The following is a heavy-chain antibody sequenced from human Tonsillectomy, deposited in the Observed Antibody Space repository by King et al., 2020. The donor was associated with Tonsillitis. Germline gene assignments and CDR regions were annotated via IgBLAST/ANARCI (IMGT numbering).Heavy chain of an antibody. D-gene: IGHD3-16*01. CDR2: IYPGDSET. CDR3: ARSRGEGILAHFGY. CDR1: GFRFHSHW. J-gene: IGHJ4*02. Sequence: EVQLVESGAELRKPGESLKISCKGSGFRFHSHWIGWVRQLPGKGLEWMGIIYPGDSETRYSPAFAGQVTISADKSTTTAYLQWSSLKASDTAMYYCARSRGEGILAHFGYWGQGTLVTVSS. V-gene: IGHV5-51*01.